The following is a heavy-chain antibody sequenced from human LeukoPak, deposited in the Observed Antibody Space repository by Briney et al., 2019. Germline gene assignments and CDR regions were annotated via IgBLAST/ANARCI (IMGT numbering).Heavy chain of an antibody. V-gene: IGHV1-24*01. CDR1: GYTLTELS. J-gene: IGHJ4*02. CDR3: AAQRGYSGYDSSFDY. CDR2: FDPEDGET. D-gene: IGHD5-12*01. Sequence: ASVKVSCKVSGYTLTELSMHWVRQAPGKGLEWMGGFDPEDGETIYAQKFQGRVTMTEDTSTDTAYMELSSLRSEDTAVYYCAAQRGYSGYDSSFDYWGQGTLVTVSS.